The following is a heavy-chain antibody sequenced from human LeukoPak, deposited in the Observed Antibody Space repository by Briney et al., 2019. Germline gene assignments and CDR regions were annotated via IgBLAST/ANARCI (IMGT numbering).Heavy chain of an antibody. Sequence: GGSLRLSCAASGFIVSQNYMSWVRQAPGKGLEWVSGISGSGGNTYYADSVKGRFTISRDNSKNTLYLQMNSLRAEDTAVYYCAKSVGATLFDYWGQGTLVTVSS. D-gene: IGHD1-26*01. V-gene: IGHV3-23*01. CDR3: AKSVGATLFDY. CDR1: GFIVSQNY. J-gene: IGHJ4*02. CDR2: ISGSGGNT.